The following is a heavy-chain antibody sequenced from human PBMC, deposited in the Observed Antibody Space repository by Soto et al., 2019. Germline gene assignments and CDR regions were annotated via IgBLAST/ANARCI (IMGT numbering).Heavy chain of an antibody. CDR3: AKDLGCSGSSCYRGDYYYYGMDV. Sequence: QVQLLESGGGVVQPGRSLRLSCAASGFTFSSYGMHWVRQAPCKGLEWVAVISYDGSNKYYAESVKGRFTISRDNSKNTLYLQMNRLRAEDTAVYYCAKDLGCSGSSCYRGDYYYYGMDVWGQGTTVTISS. CDR2: ISYDGSNK. D-gene: IGHD2-15*01. J-gene: IGHJ6*02. CDR1: GFTFSSYG. V-gene: IGHV3-30*18.